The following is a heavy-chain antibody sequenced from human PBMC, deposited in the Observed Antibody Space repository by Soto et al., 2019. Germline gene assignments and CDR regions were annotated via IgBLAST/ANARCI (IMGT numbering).Heavy chain of an antibody. CDR2: ISRDETIV. D-gene: IGHD1-26*01. CDR1: GYTFRGYG. V-gene: IGHV3-48*02. CDR3: VRGGGVGTTWGYY. J-gene: IGHJ4*02. Sequence: PGGSLRLSCEGFGYTFRGYGMIWVRQAPGKGLECVSYISRDETIVNYADSVKGRFTISRDSAKNSLLLQMNSLRDEDTAVYYCVRGGGVGTTWGYYWGQGAQVTVSS.